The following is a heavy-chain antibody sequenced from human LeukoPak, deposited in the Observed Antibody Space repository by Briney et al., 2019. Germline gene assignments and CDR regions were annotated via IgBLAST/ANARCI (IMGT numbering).Heavy chain of an antibody. Sequence: SETLSLTCSVSGGSTSSHYWSWIRQPPGKGLEWIGFISTSGSTTYNPSLKRRVTISVDTSKNQFSLKLSSVTAADTAVYYCAKYSSSTTFFDSRGQGTLVTVSS. D-gene: IGHD1-26*01. J-gene: IGHJ4*02. CDR3: AKYSSSTTFFDS. V-gene: IGHV4-4*09. CDR1: GGSTSSHY. CDR2: ISTSGST.